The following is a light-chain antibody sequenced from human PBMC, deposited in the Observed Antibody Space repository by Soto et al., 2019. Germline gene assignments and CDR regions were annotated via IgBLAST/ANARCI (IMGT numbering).Light chain of an antibody. CDR1: NNDVGAYPY. V-gene: IGLV2-14*01. Sequence: QSALTQPASVSGSPGQSITNSCTGTNNDVGAYPYVSWYQQHPGTAPKLIIYEVTNRPSGISDRFSGSKSGNTASLTISGLQAEDESDYYCSSFATSGTTVIFGGGTKLTVL. CDR3: SSFATSGTTVI. CDR2: EVT. J-gene: IGLJ2*01.